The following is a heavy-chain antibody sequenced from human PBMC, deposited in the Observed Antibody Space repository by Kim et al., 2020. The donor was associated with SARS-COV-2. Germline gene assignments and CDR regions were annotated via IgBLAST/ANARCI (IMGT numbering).Heavy chain of an antibody. CDR3: ARMDGRYSSSWYDGSRAPPRFDY. CDR2: ISAYNGNT. D-gene: IGHD6-13*01. Sequence: ASVKVSCKASGYTFTSYGISWVRQAPGQGLEWMGWISAYNGNTNYAQKLQGRVTMTTDTSTSTAYMELRSLRSDDTAVYYCARMDGRYSSSWYDGSRAPPRFDYWGQGTLVTVSS. CDR1: GYTFTSYG. J-gene: IGHJ4*02. V-gene: IGHV1-18*01.